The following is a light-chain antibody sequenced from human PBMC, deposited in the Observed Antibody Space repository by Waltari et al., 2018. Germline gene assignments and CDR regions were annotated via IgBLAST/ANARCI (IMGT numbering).Light chain of an antibody. Sequence: TQSPSASGTPGQRATISCSGSDSNIGGNFVHWYQQFPGTAPKLLIHRDNQRPSGVPDRFSGSKSGTSASLAISGLQSEDEALYFCAVWDDSLNGWVFGGGTKVTVL. V-gene: IGLV1-44*01. CDR1: DSNIGGNF. J-gene: IGLJ3*02. CDR2: RDN. CDR3: AVWDDSLNGWV.